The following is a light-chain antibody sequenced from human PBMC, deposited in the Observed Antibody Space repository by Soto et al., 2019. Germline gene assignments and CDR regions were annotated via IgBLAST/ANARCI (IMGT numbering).Light chain of an antibody. Sequence: EIVLTQLPGALSLSLGEGATLSCRSSQRVSSDSLAWYRQKLGQAPRLLIFGVSKRDTGVPDRFSGGGSGTDFTLTTSRLEPQDSAVYYCQQYGTSPPTFGQGTRLEI. V-gene: IGKV3-20*01. CDR1: QRVSSDS. CDR3: QQYGTSPPT. J-gene: IGKJ2*01. CDR2: GVS.